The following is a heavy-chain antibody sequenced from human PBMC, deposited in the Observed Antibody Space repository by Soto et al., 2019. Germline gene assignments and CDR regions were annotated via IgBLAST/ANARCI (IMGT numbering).Heavy chain of an antibody. V-gene: IGHV1-69*12. D-gene: IGHD2-8*01. CDR3: ARDNDRPQLGGNYYYILDV. J-gene: IGHJ6*02. Sequence: QVQLEQSGAEVKKPGSSVKVSCKASGGTFRTAAVSWVRQAPGQGLEWMGGIMPVFRTPDYAQKFHGRVTITADEXTSTAYRELSGLRSDDTAVYYCARDNDRPQLGGNYYYILDVWGQGTTITVSS. CDR2: IMPVFRTP. CDR1: GGTFRTAA.